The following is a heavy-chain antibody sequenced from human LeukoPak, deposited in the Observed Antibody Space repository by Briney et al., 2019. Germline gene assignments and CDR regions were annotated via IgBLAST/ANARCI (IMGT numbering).Heavy chain of an antibody. CDR2: INPNSGGT. Sequence: ASVKVSCKASGYTFTGYYMHWVRQAPGQGLEWMGRINPNSGGTNYAQKFQGRVTMTRDTSISTAYMELSRLRSDDTAVCYCARAGCSGGSCYNGFDPWGQGTLVTVSS. CDR1: GYTFTGYY. V-gene: IGHV1-2*06. J-gene: IGHJ5*02. D-gene: IGHD2-15*01. CDR3: ARAGCSGGSCYNGFDP.